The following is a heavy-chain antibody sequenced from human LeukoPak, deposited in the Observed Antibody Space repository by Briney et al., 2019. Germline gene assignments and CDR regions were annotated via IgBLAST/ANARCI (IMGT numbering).Heavy chain of an antibody. CDR2: IYHSGST. CDR1: GGSTSSGGYY. D-gene: IGHD3-22*01. J-gene: IGHJ5*02. Sequence: SETLSLTCTASGGSTSSGGYYWSWIRQSPGKGLEWIGYIYHSGSTFYNPSLKSRVTISVDRSKTQISLKLSSVTAADTAVYYCARENHYYDGSGYDAGWFGPWGQGTLVTVSS. V-gene: IGHV4-30-2*06. CDR3: ARENHYYDGSGYDAGWFGP.